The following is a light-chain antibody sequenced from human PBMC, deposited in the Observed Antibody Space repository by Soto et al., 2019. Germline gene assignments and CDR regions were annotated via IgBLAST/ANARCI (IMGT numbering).Light chain of an antibody. J-gene: IGKJ4*01. CDR3: QRYNKWPPLT. Sequence: EIVMTQSPATLSVSPGERATLSCRASQSVSSDLAWYQQKTGQAPRLLIYDASTRATGIPVRFSGSGSGTEFTLTISSLQSEDFALYYCQRYNKWPPLTFGGGTKVEI. V-gene: IGKV3-15*01. CDR1: QSVSSD. CDR2: DAS.